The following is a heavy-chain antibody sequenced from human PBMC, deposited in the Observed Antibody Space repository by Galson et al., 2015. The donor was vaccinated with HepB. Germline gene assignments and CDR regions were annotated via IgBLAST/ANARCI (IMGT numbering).Heavy chain of an antibody. Sequence: SVKVSCKASGGTFSSYAISWVRQAPGQGLEWMGRIIPILGITNYAQKFQGRVTITADKSTSTTYMELRSLRSDDTAAYYCARDRDYRFDYWGQGTLVTVSS. J-gene: IGHJ4*02. CDR3: ARDRDYRFDY. V-gene: IGHV1-69*04. CDR1: GGTFSSYA. CDR2: IIPILGIT. D-gene: IGHD3-16*02.